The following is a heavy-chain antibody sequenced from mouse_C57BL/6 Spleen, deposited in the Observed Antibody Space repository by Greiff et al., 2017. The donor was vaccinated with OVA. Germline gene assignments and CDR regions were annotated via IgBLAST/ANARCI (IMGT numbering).Heavy chain of an antibody. CDR2: INPYNGDT. CDR1: GYSFTGYF. V-gene: IGHV1-20*01. D-gene: IGHD1-1*01. CDR3: ARGTTVVARYFDV. J-gene: IGHJ1*03. Sequence: VQLQQSGPELVKPGDSVKISCKASGYSFTGYFMNWVMQSHGKSLEWIGRINPYNGDTFYNQKFKGKATLTVDKSSSTAHMELRSLTSEDSAVYYCARGTTVVARYFDVWGTGTTVTVSS.